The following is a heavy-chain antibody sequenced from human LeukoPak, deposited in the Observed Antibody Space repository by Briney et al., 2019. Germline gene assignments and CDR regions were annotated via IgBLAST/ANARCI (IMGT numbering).Heavy chain of an antibody. Sequence: GGSLRLSCAASGFSLNIYDMVWVRQAPGKGLEWIASTGLSSSYIGHADSVKGRFSISRDNGENSVYLQMNSLRAEDTAVYFCARERSYCSGATCSLDLWGQGTLVTVSS. V-gene: IGHV3-21*01. CDR3: ARERSYCSGATCSLDL. CDR1: GFSLNIYD. CDR2: TGLSSSYI. J-gene: IGHJ5*02. D-gene: IGHD2-15*01.